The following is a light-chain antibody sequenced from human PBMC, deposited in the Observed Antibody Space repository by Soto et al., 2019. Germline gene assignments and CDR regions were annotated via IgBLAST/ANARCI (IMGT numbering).Light chain of an antibody. Sequence: DIVLTQSPGTLSLSPGERATLSCRASQSVINNRLAWYQQKSGQAPRLLIYGASTRATGIADRFSGSGSGTEFTLPISRLEPEDFAVYHCQQYGTSALYTFGQGTKLEIK. J-gene: IGKJ2*01. V-gene: IGKV3-20*01. CDR3: QQYGTSALYT. CDR1: QSVINNR. CDR2: GAS.